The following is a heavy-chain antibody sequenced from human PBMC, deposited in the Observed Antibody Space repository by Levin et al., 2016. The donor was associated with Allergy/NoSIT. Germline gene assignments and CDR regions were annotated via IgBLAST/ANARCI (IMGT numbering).Heavy chain of an antibody. Sequence: GGSLRLSCAASGFTFSNAWMSWVRQAPGKGLEWVGRIKSKTDGGTTDYAAPVKGRFTISRDDSKNTLYLQMNSLKTEDTAVYYCTTYDFWSGYPWYYFDYWGQGTLVTVSS. V-gene: IGHV3-15*01. CDR1: GFTFSNAW. J-gene: IGHJ4*02. D-gene: IGHD3-3*01. CDR2: IKSKTDGGTT. CDR3: TTYDFWSGYPWYYFDY.